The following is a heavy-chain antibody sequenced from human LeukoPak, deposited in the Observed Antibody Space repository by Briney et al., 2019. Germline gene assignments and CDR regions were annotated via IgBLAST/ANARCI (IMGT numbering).Heavy chain of an antibody. CDR1: GFTFSSYW. CDR3: ATEGGGYNWIQY. D-gene: IGHD1-20*01. Sequence: GGSLRLSCAASGFTFSSYWMSWVRQAPGKGLEWVANIKQDGSEKYYVDSVKCRFTISRDNAKNSLYLQMNSLRAEDTAVYYCATEGGGYNWIQYWGQGTLVTVSS. J-gene: IGHJ4*02. V-gene: IGHV3-7*01. CDR2: IKQDGSEK.